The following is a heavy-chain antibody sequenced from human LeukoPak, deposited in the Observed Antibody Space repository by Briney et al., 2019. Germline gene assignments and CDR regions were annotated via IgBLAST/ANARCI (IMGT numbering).Heavy chain of an antibody. CDR3: ASEVNYDILTGYYYFDY. J-gene: IGHJ4*02. Sequence: GSSVKVSCKASGGTFSSYAISWVRQAPGQGLEWMGRIIPIFGTANYAQKFQGRVTITTDESTSTAYMELSSLRSEDTAVYYCASEVNYDILTGYYYFDYWGQGTLVTVSS. CDR1: GGTFSSYA. D-gene: IGHD3-9*01. CDR2: IIPIFGTA. V-gene: IGHV1-69*05.